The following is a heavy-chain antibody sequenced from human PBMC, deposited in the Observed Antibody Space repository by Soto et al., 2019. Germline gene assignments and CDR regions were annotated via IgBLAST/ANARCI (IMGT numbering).Heavy chain of an antibody. V-gene: IGHV1-69*01. D-gene: IGHD2-15*01. Sequence: QVQLVQSGAEVKKPGSSVKVSCKASGGTFSSYAISWVRQAPGQGLEWMGGIIPIFGTANYAQKFQGRVTITADESTSTAYMELRSLRSEDTAVYYCARPRGYCSGGSCYTTFPFDYWGQGTLVTVSS. CDR1: GGTFSSYA. CDR3: ARPRGYCSGGSCYTTFPFDY. J-gene: IGHJ4*02. CDR2: IIPIFGTA.